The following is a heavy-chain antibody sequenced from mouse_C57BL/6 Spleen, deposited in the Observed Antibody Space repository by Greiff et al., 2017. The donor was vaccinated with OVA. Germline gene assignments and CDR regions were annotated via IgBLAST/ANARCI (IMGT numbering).Heavy chain of an antibody. J-gene: IGHJ4*01. D-gene: IGHD4-1*01. Sequence: VMLVESGPELVKPGASVKISCKASGYAFSSSWMNWVKQRPGKGLEWIGRIYPGDGDTNYNGKFKGKATLTADKSSSTAYMQLSSLTSEDSAVYFCARWDYNAMDYWGQGTSVTVSS. CDR1: GYAFSSSW. V-gene: IGHV1-82*01. CDR3: ARWDYNAMDY. CDR2: IYPGDGDT.